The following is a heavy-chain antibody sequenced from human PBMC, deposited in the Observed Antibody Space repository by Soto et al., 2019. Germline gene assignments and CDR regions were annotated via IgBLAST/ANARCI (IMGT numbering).Heavy chain of an antibody. D-gene: IGHD4-17*01. CDR3: AKRTTTVTFYWYFDL. V-gene: IGHV3-21*04. Sequence: PGGSLRLSCAASGFTFSSYGMNWVRQTPGMGLELVSSISSSSSYIYYADSVKGRFTISRDNAKNTLYLQMNSLRAEDTAVYYCAKRTTTVTFYWYFDLWGRGTLVTVSS. CDR2: ISSSSSYI. CDR1: GFTFSSYG. J-gene: IGHJ2*01.